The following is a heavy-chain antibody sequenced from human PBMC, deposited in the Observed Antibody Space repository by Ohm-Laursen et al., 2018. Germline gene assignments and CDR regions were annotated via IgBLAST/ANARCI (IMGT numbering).Heavy chain of an antibody. J-gene: IGHJ4*02. V-gene: IGHV4-34*01. D-gene: IGHD6-19*01. CDR2: INHSRST. Sequence: SETLSLTCVVYGGSFSGYYWNWIRQPPGKGLEWIGEINHSRSTKYNSSFKSRVTISVDTSKNQFSLKLSSVTAADTAVYYCARGFSGWWGRIDYWGQGIRVTVSS. CDR3: ARGFSGWWGRIDY. CDR1: GGSFSGYY.